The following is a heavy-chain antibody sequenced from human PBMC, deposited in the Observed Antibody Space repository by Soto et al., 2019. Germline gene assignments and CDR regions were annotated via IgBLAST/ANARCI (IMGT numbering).Heavy chain of an antibody. CDR3: ARERYCSSTSCSYYFDY. V-gene: IGHV4-34*01. Sequence: SETLSLTCAVYGGSFSGYYWSWIRQPPGKGLEWIGEINHSGSTNYNPSLKSRVTISVDTSKNQFSLKLSSVTAADTAVYYCARERYCSSTSCSYYFDYWGQGTLVTVSS. D-gene: IGHD2-2*01. CDR1: GGSFSGYY. J-gene: IGHJ4*02. CDR2: INHSGST.